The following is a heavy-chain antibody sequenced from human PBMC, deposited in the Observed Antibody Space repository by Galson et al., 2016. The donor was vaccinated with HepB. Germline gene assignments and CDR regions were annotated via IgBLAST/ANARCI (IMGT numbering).Heavy chain of an antibody. CDR3: ARETNSDWFFDL. V-gene: IGHV3-48*01. CDR2: ISSSSRTI. J-gene: IGHJ2*01. D-gene: IGHD4-23*01. CDR1: GFTFSSYS. Sequence: SLRLSCAASGFTFSSYSMNWVRQAPGKGLAWVSYISSSSRTIYYADSVKGRFTISRDNAKNSLYLQMNGLRAEDTAVYYCARETNSDWFFDLCGRGTLVTVSS.